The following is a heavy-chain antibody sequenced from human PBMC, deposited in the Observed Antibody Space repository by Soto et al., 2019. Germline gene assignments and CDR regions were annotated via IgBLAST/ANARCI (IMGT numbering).Heavy chain of an antibody. J-gene: IGHJ4*02. CDR2: IYYSGST. Sequence: PSETLSLTCTVSGGSISSGDYYWSWIRQPPGKGLERIGYIYYSGSTYYNPSLKSRVTISVDTSKNQFSLKLSSVTAADTAVYYCARGRPKRYYDSSGYYFFDYWGQGTLVTVSS. V-gene: IGHV4-30-4*01. D-gene: IGHD3-22*01. CDR1: GGSISSGDYY. CDR3: ARGRPKRYYDSSGYYFFDY.